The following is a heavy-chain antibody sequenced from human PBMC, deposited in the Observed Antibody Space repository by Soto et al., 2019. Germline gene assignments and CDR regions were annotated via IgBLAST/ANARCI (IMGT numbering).Heavy chain of an antibody. D-gene: IGHD3-22*01. CDR3: ARHKYHSSDPSAY. CDR2: IYYSGST. J-gene: IGHJ4*02. CDR1: GGSISSSSYY. Sequence: SETLSLTCTVSGGSISSSSYYWGWIRQPPGKGLEWIGSIYYSGSTYYNPSLKSRVTISVDTSKNQFSLKLSSVTAADTAVYYCARHKYHSSDPSAYWGQGNLVTVSS. V-gene: IGHV4-39*01.